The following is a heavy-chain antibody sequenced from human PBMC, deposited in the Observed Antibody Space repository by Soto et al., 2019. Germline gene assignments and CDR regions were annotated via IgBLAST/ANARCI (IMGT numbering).Heavy chain of an antibody. D-gene: IGHD2-21*02. CDR3: AREPYGDSQYFDY. J-gene: IGHJ4*02. V-gene: IGHV3-30*04. CDR2: ISFDGRVT. CDR1: GFTFNSLS. Sequence: QVHLVESGGGMVQPGTSLRLSCTASGFTFNSLSLHWVRQRPDKGLEWVAVISFDGRVTYYADFVKGRFTVSRDNSKNTIYLQVNSLRAEDTAVYYCAREPYGDSQYFDYWGQGPLVTVSS.